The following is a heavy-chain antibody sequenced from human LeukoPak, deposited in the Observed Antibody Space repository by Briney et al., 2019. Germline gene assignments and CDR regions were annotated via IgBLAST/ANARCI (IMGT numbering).Heavy chain of an antibody. CDR1: GGSISIGDYK. CDR3: AREEVVVVAALDY. V-gene: IGHV4-30-4*01. D-gene: IGHD2-15*01. J-gene: IGHJ4*02. Sequence: SETLSLTCTLSGGSISIGDYKWSWIRQSPGKGLEWIGFIYSNESAYSNPSLKSRLTISVDTSKNQFSLKLSSVTAADTAVYYCAREEVVVVAALDYWGQGTLVTVSS. CDR2: IYSNESA.